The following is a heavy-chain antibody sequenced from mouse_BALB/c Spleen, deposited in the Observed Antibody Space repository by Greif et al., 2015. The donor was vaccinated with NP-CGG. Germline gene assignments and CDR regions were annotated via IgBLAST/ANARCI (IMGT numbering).Heavy chain of an antibody. J-gene: IGHJ4*01. D-gene: IGHD1-1*01. CDR2: IRSKSNNYAT. V-gene: IGHV10-1*02. CDR3: VRHGGGSSHYYAMDY. Sequence: EVKLVESGGGLVQPKGSLKLSCAASGFTFNTYAMNWVRQAPGKGLEWVARIRSKSNNYATYYADSVKDRFTISRDDSQSMLYLQMNNLKTEDTAMYYCVRHGGGSSHYYAMDYWGQGTSVTVSS. CDR1: GFTFNTYA.